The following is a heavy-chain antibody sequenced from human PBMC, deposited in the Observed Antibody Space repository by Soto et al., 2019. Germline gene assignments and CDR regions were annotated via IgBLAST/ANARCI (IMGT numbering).Heavy chain of an antibody. CDR2: ISFDGSNK. V-gene: IGHV3-30*18. D-gene: IGHD1-1*01. CDR3: AKDPPSPWTANWVDP. CDR1: GFRFSKYGYG. J-gene: IGHJ5*02. Sequence: GGSLRLSCVGSGFRFSKYGYGMHWVRQSPGKGLEWVAFISFDGSNKYYADSVKGRFTVSRDNSKNTLYLEVNSLRAEDTAVYYCAKDPPSPWTANWVDPWGKGTLVTVSS.